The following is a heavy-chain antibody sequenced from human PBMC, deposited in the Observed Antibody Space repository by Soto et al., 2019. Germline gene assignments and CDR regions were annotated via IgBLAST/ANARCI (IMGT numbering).Heavy chain of an antibody. CDR2: ISAYNGNT. J-gene: IGHJ4*02. D-gene: IGHD3-3*01. Sequence: QVQLVQSGAEVKKPGASVKVSCKASGYTFTSYGISWVRQAPGQGLEWRGWISAYNGNTNYAQKLQGRVTMTTDTSTSTAYIELRRLRSDDTAVYYCARAPETHYDFWSGYSFDYWGKGTLVSVSS. CDR3: ARAPETHYDFWSGYSFDY. CDR1: GYTFTSYG. V-gene: IGHV1-18*04.